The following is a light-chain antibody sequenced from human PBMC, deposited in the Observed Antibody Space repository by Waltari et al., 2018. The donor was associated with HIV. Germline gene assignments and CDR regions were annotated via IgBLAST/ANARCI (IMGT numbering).Light chain of an antibody. CDR3: SSYAGINPVI. CDR2: EVN. V-gene: IGLV2-8*01. J-gene: IGLJ2*01. Sequence: QSALTQPPSASGSLGQSVTISCTGSSSDVGSYDYVSWYQQHPGKAPQLLIFEVNKPPSGVPARFSGSKSGNTASLTVSGLQAEDEAEYSCSSYAGINPVIFGGGTTLTVL. CDR1: SSDVGSYDY.